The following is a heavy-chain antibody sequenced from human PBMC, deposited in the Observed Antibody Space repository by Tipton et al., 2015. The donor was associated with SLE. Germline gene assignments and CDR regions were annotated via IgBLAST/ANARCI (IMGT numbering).Heavy chain of an antibody. Sequence: QSGPEVKKPGASVKVSCKASGYTFTGDFIHWVRQAPGQGLEWMGWISAYNGNTNYAQKLHGRVTMTTDTSTSTAYMELRSLRSDDTAVYYCALRWPDTWTTVYWGQGTLVTVSS. J-gene: IGHJ4*02. CDR1: GYTFTGDF. CDR3: ALRWPDTWTTVY. V-gene: IGHV1-18*04. CDR2: ISAYNGNT. D-gene: IGHD5-12*01.